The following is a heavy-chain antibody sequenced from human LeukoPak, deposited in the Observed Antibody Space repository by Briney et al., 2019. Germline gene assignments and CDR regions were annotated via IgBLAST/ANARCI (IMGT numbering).Heavy chain of an antibody. J-gene: IGHJ4*02. Sequence: GGSLRLSCAASGFTPSSYAMSWVRQAPGKGLEWVSVIYSGGSTYYADSVKGRFTISRDNSKNTLYLQMNSLRAEDTAVYYCARGDFSGSYFNYWGQGTLVTVSS. V-gene: IGHV3-66*01. CDR3: ARGDFSGSYFNY. D-gene: IGHD1-26*01. CDR2: IYSGGST. CDR1: GFTPSSYA.